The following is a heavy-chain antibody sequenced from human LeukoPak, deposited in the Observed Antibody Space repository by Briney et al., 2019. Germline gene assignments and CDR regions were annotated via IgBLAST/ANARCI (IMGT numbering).Heavy chain of an antibody. J-gene: IGHJ3*02. V-gene: IGHV4-34*01. D-gene: IGHD2-15*01. Sequence: NPSETLSLTCAVYGGSFSGYYWSWIRQPPGKGLEWIGEINHSGSTNYNPSLKSRVTISVDTSKNQFSLKLSSVTAADTAVYYCARPLDITPMDDAFDIWGQGTMVTASS. CDR1: GGSFSGYY. CDR2: INHSGST. CDR3: ARPLDITPMDDAFDI.